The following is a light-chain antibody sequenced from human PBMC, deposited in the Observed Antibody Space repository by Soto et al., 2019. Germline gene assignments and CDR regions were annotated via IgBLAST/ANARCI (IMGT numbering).Light chain of an antibody. V-gene: IGLV1-44*01. CDR2: SNT. J-gene: IGLJ3*02. CDR1: SSNIGSHT. CDR3: AAWDDGLNGVV. Sequence: QLVLPQPPSASGTPGQTIAISCSGGSSNIGSHTVNWYQQLPGTAPRLLIYSNTQRPSGVPDRFSGSKSGTSASLAISGLQSEYEGDYYCAAWDDGLNGVVFGGGTKLTVL.